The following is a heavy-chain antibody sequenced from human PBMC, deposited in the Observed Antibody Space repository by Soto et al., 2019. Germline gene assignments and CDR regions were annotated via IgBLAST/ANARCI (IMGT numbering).Heavy chain of an antibody. CDR1: GFTFNNYA. CDR2: ISGSGGST. Sequence: EVQMLESGGGLVQPGGSLRLSCAASGFTFNNYAMSWVRQAPGKGLEWLSGISGSGGSTYYADSVKGRFTISRDSSKNTLYLQMNRLRDEDTAAYYCAKALTDYYYYGMDVW. J-gene: IGHJ6*01. V-gene: IGHV3-23*01. CDR3: AKALTDYYYYGMDV.